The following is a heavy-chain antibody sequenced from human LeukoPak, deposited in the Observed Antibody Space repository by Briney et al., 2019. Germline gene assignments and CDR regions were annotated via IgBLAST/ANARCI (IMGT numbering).Heavy chain of an antibody. CDR3: ARCLYSSGWYDAFDI. J-gene: IGHJ3*02. V-gene: IGHV4-59*01. Sequence: SETLSLTCTVSGGSISSYYWSWIRQPPGKGLEWIGYIYYSGSTNYNPSLKSRVTKSVDTSKNQFSLKLSSVTAADTAVYYCARCLYSSGWYDAFDIWGQGTMVTVSS. D-gene: IGHD6-19*01. CDR1: GGSISSYY. CDR2: IYYSGST.